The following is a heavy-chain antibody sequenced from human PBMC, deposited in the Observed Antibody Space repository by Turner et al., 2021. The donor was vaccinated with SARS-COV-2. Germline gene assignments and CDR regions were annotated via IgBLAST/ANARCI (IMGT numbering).Heavy chain of an antibody. CDR3: ARAVGYTDMEY. Sequence: QVQLVQSGAEVKKPGASVKVSCQASGFTFTGYYMHWVRQAPGQGLEWMGWINPNNGGTNCAQKFQGRVTMTRDTSISTAYMELSRLRSDDTAVYYCARAVGYTDMEYWGQGTLVTVSS. J-gene: IGHJ4*02. V-gene: IGHV1-2*02. CDR1: GFTFTGYY. CDR2: INPNNGGT. D-gene: IGHD5-18*01.